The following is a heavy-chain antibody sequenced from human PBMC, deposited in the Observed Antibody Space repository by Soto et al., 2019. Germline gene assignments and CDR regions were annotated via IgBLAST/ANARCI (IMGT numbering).Heavy chain of an antibody. Sequence: PGGSLRLSCAASGFTFSSYGMHWVRQAPGKGLEWVAVIWYDGSNKYYADSVKGRFTISRDNSKNTLYLQMNSLRAEDKAVYYCARDMGRSSGSAAYWGQGTLVTVSS. V-gene: IGHV3-33*01. D-gene: IGHD6-19*01. CDR2: IWYDGSNK. CDR3: ARDMGRSSGSAAY. J-gene: IGHJ4*02. CDR1: GFTFSSYG.